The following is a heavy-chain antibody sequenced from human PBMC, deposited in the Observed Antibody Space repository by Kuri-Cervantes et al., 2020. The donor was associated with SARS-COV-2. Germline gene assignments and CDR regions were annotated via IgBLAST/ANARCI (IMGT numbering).Heavy chain of an antibody. Sequence: GGSLRLSCAASGFTFSSYAMSWVRQAPGKGLEWVSAISGSGGSTYYADSVKGRFTISRDNSKNTLYLQMNSLRAEDTAVYYCAKTYYDSWSGYPGDYWGQGTLVTVSS. D-gene: IGHD3-3*01. CDR2: ISGSGGST. V-gene: IGHV3-23*01. J-gene: IGHJ4*02. CDR3: AKTYYDSWSGYPGDY. CDR1: GFTFSSYA.